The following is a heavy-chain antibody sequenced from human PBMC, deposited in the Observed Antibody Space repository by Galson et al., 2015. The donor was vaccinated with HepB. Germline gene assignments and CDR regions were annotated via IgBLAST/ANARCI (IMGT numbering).Heavy chain of an antibody. Sequence: SLRLSCAASGFTFSSYAMTWVRQAPGKGLEWVSSISGSGAGSTYYADSVKGRFTISRDISKNTLYLEMNGLRADDTAVYYCAKSGAKFGSSSYYYFDYWGQGTLVTVSS. CDR1: GFTFSSYA. CDR3: AKSGAKFGSSSYYYFDY. J-gene: IGHJ4*02. CDR2: ISGSGAGST. V-gene: IGHV3-23*01. D-gene: IGHD3-22*01.